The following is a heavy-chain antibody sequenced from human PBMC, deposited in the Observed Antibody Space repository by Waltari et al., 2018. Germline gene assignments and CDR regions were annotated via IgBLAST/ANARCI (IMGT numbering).Heavy chain of an antibody. V-gene: IGHV1-18*04. J-gene: IGHJ6*02. CDR3: ARDLLEWLLYPTYYYYGMDV. Sequence: QVQLVQSGAEVKKPGASVKVSCKASGYPFTSYGISWVRQAPGQGLEWMGWISAYNGNTNYAQKLQGRVTMTTDTSTSTAYMELRSLRSDDTAVYYCARDLLEWLLYPTYYYYGMDVWGQGTTVTVSS. CDR1: GYPFTSYG. D-gene: IGHD3-3*01. CDR2: ISAYNGNT.